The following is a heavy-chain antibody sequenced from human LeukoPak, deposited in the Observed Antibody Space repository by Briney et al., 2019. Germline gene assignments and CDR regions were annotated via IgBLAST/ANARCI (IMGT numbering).Heavy chain of an antibody. J-gene: IGHJ5*02. Sequence: GGSLRLSCAASAFTFSDYWMAWVRQAPGKGLEWVANIWPDGSDKYHVDSVRGRFTISRDNAQNSLNLQMKSLRAEDSGVYYCGRWGVNAGLDRWGQGTLVTVSS. D-gene: IGHD3-10*01. V-gene: IGHV3-7*01. CDR2: IWPDGSDK. CDR1: AFTFSDYW. CDR3: GRWGVNAGLDR.